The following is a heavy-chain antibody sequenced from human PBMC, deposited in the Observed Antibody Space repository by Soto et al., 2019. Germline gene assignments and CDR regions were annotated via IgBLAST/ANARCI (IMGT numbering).Heavy chain of an antibody. J-gene: IGHJ6*03. Sequence: SETLSLTCTVSGGSISSYYWSWIRQPPGKGLEWIGYIYYSGSTNYNPSLKSRVTISVDTSKNQFSLKLSSVTAADTAVYYCARGMAARSRLVYYYYYMDVWGKGTTVTVSS. V-gene: IGHV4-59*01. CDR2: IYYSGST. CDR1: GGSISSYY. D-gene: IGHD6-6*01. CDR3: ARGMAARSRLVYYYYYMDV.